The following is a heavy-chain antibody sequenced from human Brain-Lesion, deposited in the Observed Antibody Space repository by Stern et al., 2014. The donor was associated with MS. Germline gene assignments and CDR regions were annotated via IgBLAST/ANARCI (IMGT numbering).Heavy chain of an antibody. CDR2: INPKSGGT. V-gene: IGHV1-2*04. CDR3: ATYYYDSTGYNDF. CDR1: GYTFTGYY. D-gene: IGHD3-22*01. Sequence: QVQLVQSGAEVKKPGASVKVSCKASGYTFTGYYMHWVRQAPGQGLEWMGFINPKSGGTNYAQKFQGWVTMTRDTSINTAYMELSRLRSDDTAVYYCATYYYDSTGYNDFWGQGTLVTVSS. J-gene: IGHJ4*02.